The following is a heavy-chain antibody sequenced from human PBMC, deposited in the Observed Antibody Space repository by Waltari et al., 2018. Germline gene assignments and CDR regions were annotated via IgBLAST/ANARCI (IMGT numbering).Heavy chain of an antibody. D-gene: IGHD3-3*01. V-gene: IGHV1-69*08. CDR3: ASTSVLRFLEWPRLWYYYGMDV. CDR2: IIPIFGTA. J-gene: IGHJ6*02. Sequence: QVQLVQSGAEVKKPGSSVKVSCKASGGTFSSYAISWVRQAPGQGLEWMGRIIPIFGTANYAQKFQGRVTITADKSTSTAYMELSSLRSEDTAVYYCASTSVLRFLEWPRLWYYYGMDVWGQGTTVTVSS. CDR1: GGTFSSYA.